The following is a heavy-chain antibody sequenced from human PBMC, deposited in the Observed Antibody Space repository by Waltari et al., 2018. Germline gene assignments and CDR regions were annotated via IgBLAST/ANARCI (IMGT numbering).Heavy chain of an antibody. CDR1: GGSISSYY. D-gene: IGHD6-13*01. Sequence: QVQLQESGPGLVKPSETLSLTCTVSGGSISSYYWSWIRQPAGKGLEWLWGIYTSRSTNYYPSLKSRATMSVDTSKNHLSLKLSSVTAADTAVYYCARDRWVSGIAAAGPELDYWGQGTLVTVSS. V-gene: IGHV4-4*07. CDR3: ARDRWVSGIAAAGPELDY. CDR2: IYTSRST. J-gene: IGHJ4*02.